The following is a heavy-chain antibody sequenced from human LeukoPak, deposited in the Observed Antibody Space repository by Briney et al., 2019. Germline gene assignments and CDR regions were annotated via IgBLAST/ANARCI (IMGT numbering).Heavy chain of an antibody. V-gene: IGHV3-48*01. CDR2: ISSSSSTI. D-gene: IGHD3-10*01. CDR3: ARVVGDSGSYLH. CDR1: GFTFSGYS. Sequence: GGSLRLSCAASGFTFSGYSMNWVRQAPGKGLEWFSYISSSSSTIHYADSVKGRFTISRGNVKNSLYLQMNSLRGEDTAVYYCARVVGDSGSYLHWGQGTLVTVSS. J-gene: IGHJ4*02.